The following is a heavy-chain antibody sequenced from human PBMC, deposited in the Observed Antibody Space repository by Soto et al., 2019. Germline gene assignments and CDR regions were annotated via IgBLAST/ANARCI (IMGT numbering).Heavy chain of an antibody. CDR2: IIPILGIA. CDR3: ARELRTGIAVAGTSYFDL. D-gene: IGHD6-19*01. Sequence: QVQLVQSGAEVKKPGSSVKVSCKASGGTFSSYTISWVQQAPGQGLEWMGRIIPILGIANYAQKFQGRVTITADKSTSTAYMELSSLRSEYTAVYYCARELRTGIAVAGTSYFDLWGRGTLVTVSS. J-gene: IGHJ2*01. V-gene: IGHV1-69*08. CDR1: GGTFSSYT.